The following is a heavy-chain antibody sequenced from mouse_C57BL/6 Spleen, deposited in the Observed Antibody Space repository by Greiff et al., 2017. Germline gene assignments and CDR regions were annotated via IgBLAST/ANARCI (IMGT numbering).Heavy chain of an antibody. CDR1: GYTFTSYW. J-gene: IGHJ1*03. CDR2: IYPGSGST. V-gene: IGHV1-55*01. CDR3: ARGEVVYYGSPRYFDV. D-gene: IGHD1-1*01. Sequence: QVQLQQPGAELVKPGASVKMSCKASGYTFTSYWITWVKQRPGQGLEWIGDIYPGSGSTNYNEKFKSKATLTVDTSSSTAYMQLSSLTSEDSAVXYCARGEVVYYGSPRYFDVWGTGTTVTVSS.